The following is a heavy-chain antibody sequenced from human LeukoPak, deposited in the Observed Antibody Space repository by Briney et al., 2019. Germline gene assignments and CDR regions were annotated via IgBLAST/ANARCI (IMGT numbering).Heavy chain of an antibody. CDR2: IYHRGSP. CDR3: ARVGGGYSGAHFDY. D-gene: IGHD5-12*01. V-gene: IGHV4-4*02. CDR1: GGSISSSNW. J-gene: IGHJ4*02. Sequence: PSGTLSLTCAVSGGSISSSNWWSWVRQPPGRGLEWIGEIYHRGSPNYNPSLKSRLTISVDKSKNQFSLKLNSVTAADTAVYYCARVGGGYSGAHFDYWGQGTLVTVSS.